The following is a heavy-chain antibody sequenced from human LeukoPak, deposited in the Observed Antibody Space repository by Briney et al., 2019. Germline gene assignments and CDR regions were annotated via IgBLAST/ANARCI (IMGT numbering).Heavy chain of an antibody. V-gene: IGHV4-38-2*02. D-gene: IGHD1-7*01. CDR1: GYSISSGYY. Sequence: SETLSLTCAVSGYSISSGYYWGWIRQPPGEGLEWSGSIYHSGSTYYNPSLKSRATISVDTSKNQFSLKLNSVTAADTAVYYCARDETGTTPYNCFDPWGEGTLVTVSS. CDR3: ARDETGTTPYNCFDP. J-gene: IGHJ5*02. CDR2: IYHSGST.